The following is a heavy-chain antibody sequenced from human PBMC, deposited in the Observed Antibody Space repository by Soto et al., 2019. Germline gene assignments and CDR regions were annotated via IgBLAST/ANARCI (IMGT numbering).Heavy chain of an antibody. CDR3: ARHGFYGDYSSNYFDP. V-gene: IGHV5-51*01. CDR2: IYPSDSTT. D-gene: IGHD4-17*01. Sequence: LKISCKGSGYSFTNYWIAWVRQMPGKGLEYMGIIYPSDSTTRYSPSFQGQVTTSADKSISTAYLQWNSLKASDTAMYYCARHGFYGDYSSNYFDPWGQGTLVTVSS. CDR1: GYSFTNYW. J-gene: IGHJ5*02.